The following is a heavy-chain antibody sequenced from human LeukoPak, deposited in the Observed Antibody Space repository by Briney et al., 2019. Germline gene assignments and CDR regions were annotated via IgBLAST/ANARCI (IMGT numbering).Heavy chain of an antibody. CDR3: TRGLRWELPYYYMDV. CDR1: GFTFSSYG. Sequence: GGSLRLSCAASGFTFSSYGMHWVRQAPGKGLEWVAVMWYDGSNKYYADSVKGRFTISRDNSKNTLYLQMNSLRAEDTAVYYCTRGLRWELPYYYMDVWGKGTTVTVSS. CDR2: MWYDGSNK. J-gene: IGHJ6*03. V-gene: IGHV3-33*01. D-gene: IGHD1-26*01.